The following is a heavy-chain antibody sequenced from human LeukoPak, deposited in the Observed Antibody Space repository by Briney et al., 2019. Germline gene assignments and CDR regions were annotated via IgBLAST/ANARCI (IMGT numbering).Heavy chain of an antibody. V-gene: IGHV4-4*07. CDR1: GGSISSYH. J-gene: IGHJ4*02. CDR3: ASTHSSGKSDY. CDR2: IYTSGST. Sequence: PSETLSLTCTVSGGSISSYHWSWIRQPAGKGLEWIGRIYTSGSTNYNPSLKSRVTISLDTSKNQFSLKLSSVTAADTAVYYCASTHSSGKSDYWGQGTLVTVSS. D-gene: IGHD3-10*01.